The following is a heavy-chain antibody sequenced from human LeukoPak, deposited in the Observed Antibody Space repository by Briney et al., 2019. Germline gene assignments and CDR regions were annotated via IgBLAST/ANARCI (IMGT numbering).Heavy chain of an antibody. CDR3: ARVKQQLVRLLGRDTTYYYYYYMDV. V-gene: IGHV3-23*01. D-gene: IGHD6-13*01. Sequence: GGSLRLSCAASGFTFSSYGMSWVRQAPGKGLEWVSAISGSGGSTYYADSVKGRFTISRDNSKNTLYLQMNSLRAEDTAVYYCARVKQQLVRLLGRDTTYYYYYYMDVWGKGTTVTVSS. CDR2: ISGSGGST. CDR1: GFTFSSYG. J-gene: IGHJ6*03.